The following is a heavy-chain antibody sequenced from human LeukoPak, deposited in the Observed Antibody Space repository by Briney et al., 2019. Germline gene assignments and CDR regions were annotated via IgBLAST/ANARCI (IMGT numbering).Heavy chain of an antibody. D-gene: IGHD3-22*01. J-gene: IGHJ3*02. CDR1: GYTFTGYY. Sequence: ASVKVSCKASGYTFTGYYMHWVRQAPGQGLEWMGRINPNSGGTNYAQKFQGRVTMTRDTCISTAYMELSRLRSDDTAVYYCARLWGYYDSSGYPHAFDIWGQGTMVTVSS. CDR3: ARLWGYYDSSGYPHAFDI. CDR2: INPNSGGT. V-gene: IGHV1-2*06.